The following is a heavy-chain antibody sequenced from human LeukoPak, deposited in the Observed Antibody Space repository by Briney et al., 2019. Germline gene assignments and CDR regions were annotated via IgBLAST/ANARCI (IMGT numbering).Heavy chain of an antibody. CDR2: IYYSGST. V-gene: IGHV4-39*07. CDR3: AGSDCTNGVCLYYFDY. Sequence: SETLSLTCTVSGGSISSSSYYWGWIRQPPGKGLEWLGSIYYSGSTYYNPSLKSRVTISVDTSKNQFSLKLSSVTAADTAVYYCAGSDCTNGVCLYYFDYWGQGTLVTVSS. J-gene: IGHJ4*02. D-gene: IGHD2-8*01. CDR1: GGSISSSSYY.